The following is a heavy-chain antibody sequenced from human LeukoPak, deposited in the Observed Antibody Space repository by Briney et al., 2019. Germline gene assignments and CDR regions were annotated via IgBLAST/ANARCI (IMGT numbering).Heavy chain of an antibody. J-gene: IGHJ4*02. Sequence: GGSLRLSCAASGFTFSSYGMHWVRQAPGKGLEWVAVISYDGSNKYYADSVKGRFTISRDNAENTLYLQMNSLRVEDTAVYYCVRSAFHAGSGNYYDYWGQGTLVTVSS. CDR1: GFTFSSYG. D-gene: IGHD3-22*01. CDR3: VRSAFHAGSGNYYDY. V-gene: IGHV3-30*03. CDR2: ISYDGSNK.